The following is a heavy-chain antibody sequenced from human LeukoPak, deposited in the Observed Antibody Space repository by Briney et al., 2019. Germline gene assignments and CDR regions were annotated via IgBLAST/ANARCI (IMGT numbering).Heavy chain of an antibody. CDR3: ARQVGYYGSGRPYYFDY. V-gene: IGHV5-51*01. J-gene: IGHJ4*02. D-gene: IGHD3-10*01. CDR2: IYPGDSDT. CDR1: GYSFTSYW. Sequence: GESLKISCKGSGYSFTSYWIGWVRQMPGKGLEWMGIIYPGDSDTRYSPSFQGQVTISADKSISTAYLQWSSLKASDTAMYYCARQVGYYGSGRPYYFDYWGQGTLVTVSS.